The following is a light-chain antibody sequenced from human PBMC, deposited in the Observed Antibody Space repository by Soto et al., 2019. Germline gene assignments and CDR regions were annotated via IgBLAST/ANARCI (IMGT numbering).Light chain of an antibody. CDR1: SSDVGGYNY. J-gene: IGLJ1*01. CDR2: EVS. V-gene: IGLV2-14*01. Sequence: QSVLTQPPSVSGSPGQSITISCTGTSSDVGGYNYVSRYQQHPGKAPKLMIYEVSNRPSGVSNRFSGSKSGNTASLTISGRQAEDEADYYCSSYTSSSIDYVFGTGTKLTVL. CDR3: SSYTSSSIDYV.